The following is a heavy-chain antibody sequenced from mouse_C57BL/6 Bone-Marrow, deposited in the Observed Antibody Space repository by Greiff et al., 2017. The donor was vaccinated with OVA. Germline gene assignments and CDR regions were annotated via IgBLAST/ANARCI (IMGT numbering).Heavy chain of an antibody. CDR2: ISNLAYSI. CDR1: GFTFSDYG. D-gene: IGHD2-5*01. CDR3: ARHVGSNYGFYYAMDY. V-gene: IGHV5-15*01. J-gene: IGHJ4*01. Sequence: EVKVVESGGGLVQPGGSLKLSCAASGFTFSDYGMAWVRQAPRKGPEWVAFISNLAYSIYYADTVTGRFTISRENAKNTLYLEMSSLRSEDTAMYYCARHVGSNYGFYYAMDYWGQGTSVTVSS.